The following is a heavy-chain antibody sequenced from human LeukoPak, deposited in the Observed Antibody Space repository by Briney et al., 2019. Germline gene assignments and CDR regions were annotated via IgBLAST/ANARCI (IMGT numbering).Heavy chain of an antibody. J-gene: IGHJ2*01. CDR1: GYSISSGYF. CDR2: IYHSVTT. V-gene: IGHV4-38-2*02. CDR3: ARDSSYYDILTGYYPSNWYFDL. Sequence: PSETLSLTCTVSGYSISSGYFWGWMRQPPGKGLEWIGSIYHSVTTHYNPSLKSRVTISLDTSKNQFSLKLSSVTAADTAVYYCARDSSYYDILTGYYPSNWYFDLWGRGTLVTVSS. D-gene: IGHD3-9*01.